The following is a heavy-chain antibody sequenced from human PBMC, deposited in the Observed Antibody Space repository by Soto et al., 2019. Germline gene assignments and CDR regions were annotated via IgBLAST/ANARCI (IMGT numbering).Heavy chain of an antibody. CDR1: GDSISSGGYY. Sequence: QVQLQESGPGLVEPSQTLSLTCSVSGDSISSGGYYWSWIRQHPGKGLEWIGYMSSSGSTYYNPSLKSRLTISIDASKNQFSLTLSSVTAADTAVYYCAREYSYGHDYWGQGTRFTVSS. V-gene: IGHV4-31*02. CDR3: AREYSYGHDY. J-gene: IGHJ4*02. D-gene: IGHD5-18*01. CDR2: MSSSGST.